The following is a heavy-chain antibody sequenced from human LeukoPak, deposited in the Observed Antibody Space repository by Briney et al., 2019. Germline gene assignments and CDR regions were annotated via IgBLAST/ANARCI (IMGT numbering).Heavy chain of an antibody. CDR1: GYTFTSYG. V-gene: IGHV1-18*01. J-gene: IGHJ2*01. CDR2: ISAYNGNT. Sequence: ASVKVSCKASGYTFTSYGISWVRQAPGQGLEWVGWISAYNGNTNYAQKLQGRVTMTTDTSTSTAYMELRSLRSDDTAVYYCARALPPDYDSSGHDPVGYFDLCGRGTLVTVSS. D-gene: IGHD3-22*01. CDR3: ARALPPDYDSSGHDPVGYFDL.